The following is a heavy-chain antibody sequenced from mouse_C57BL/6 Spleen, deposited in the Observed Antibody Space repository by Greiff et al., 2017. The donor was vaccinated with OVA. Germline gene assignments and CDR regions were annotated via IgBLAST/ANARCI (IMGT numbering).Heavy chain of an antibody. J-gene: IGHJ1*03. CDR2: ISYDGSN. CDR3: AREGVVATDYWYFDV. V-gene: IGHV3-6*01. D-gene: IGHD1-1*01. CDR1: GYSITSGYY. Sequence: VQLQQSGPGLVKPSQSLSLTCSVTGYSITSGYYWNWIRQFPGNKLEWMGYISYDGSNNYNPSLKNRISITRDTSKNQFFLKLNSVTTEDTATYYCAREGVVATDYWYFDVWGTGTTVTVSS.